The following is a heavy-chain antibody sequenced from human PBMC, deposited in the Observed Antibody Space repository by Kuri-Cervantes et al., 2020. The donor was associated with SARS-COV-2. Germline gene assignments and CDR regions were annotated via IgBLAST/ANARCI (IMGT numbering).Heavy chain of an antibody. D-gene: IGHD2-21*02. Sequence: GESLKISCTASGFNFNQYSLNWVRQAPGKGLEWLSSITTSPCSMYYAASVRCRFTISRDDAKNSVHLQLNSLTVGDTAIYYCARDDNMAVTPIPLDSWGQGTLVTVSS. CDR1: GFNFNQYS. V-gene: IGHV3-21*01. CDR2: ITTSPCSM. CDR3: ARDDNMAVTPIPLDS. J-gene: IGHJ4*02.